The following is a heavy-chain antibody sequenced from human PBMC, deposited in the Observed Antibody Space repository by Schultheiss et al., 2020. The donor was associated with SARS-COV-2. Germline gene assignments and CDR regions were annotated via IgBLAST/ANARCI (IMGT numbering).Heavy chain of an antibody. Sequence: SETLSLTCAVYGGSFSGCYWSWIRQPPGKGLEWIGEINHSGSTNYNPSLKSRVTMSVDTSKNQFSLKLSSVTAADTAVYYCARYHDSSGYLLGWGQGTLVTVSS. V-gene: IGHV4-34*10. CDR2: INHSGST. CDR3: ARYHDSSGYLLG. J-gene: IGHJ4*02. CDR1: GGSFSGCY. D-gene: IGHD3-22*01.